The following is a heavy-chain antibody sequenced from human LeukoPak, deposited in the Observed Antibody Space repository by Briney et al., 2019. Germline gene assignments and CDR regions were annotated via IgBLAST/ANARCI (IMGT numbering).Heavy chain of an antibody. CDR3: ARGRKARGGFYYYYYMDV. J-gene: IGHJ6*03. CDR2: ISAYNGNT. Sequence: ASVKVSCKASGYTFTSYGISWVRQAPGQGLEWMGWISAYNGNTNYAQKLQGRVTMTTDTSTSTAYMELSSLRSEDTAVYYCARGRKARGGFYYYYYMDVWGKGTTVTISS. V-gene: IGHV1-18*01. D-gene: IGHD3-10*01. CDR1: GYTFTSYG.